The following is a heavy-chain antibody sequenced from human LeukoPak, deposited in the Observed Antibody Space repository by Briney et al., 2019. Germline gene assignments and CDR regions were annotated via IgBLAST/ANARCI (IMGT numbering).Heavy chain of an antibody. CDR2: INYSGNT. CDR3: ARHDIYSGYGGDY. D-gene: IGHD5-12*01. Sequence: SETLSLTCTVSGDSISSSSYYWSWIRQPPGKGLEWIASINYSGNTYYNPSLKSRVTISVDTSKNQFSLKLSSVTAADTAVYYCARHDIYSGYGGDYWGQGTLVTVSS. CDR1: GDSISSSSYY. V-gene: IGHV4-39*01. J-gene: IGHJ4*02.